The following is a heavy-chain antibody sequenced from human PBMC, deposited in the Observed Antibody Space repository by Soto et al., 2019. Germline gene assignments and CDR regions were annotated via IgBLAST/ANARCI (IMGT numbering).Heavy chain of an antibody. Sequence: GGSMRLSCAASGFTVRDYWMHWVRQAPGKGLVWVSRINDGGSVINYADSVKGRFTISRDDAKNTLYLQMNSLRAEDTAVYYCARGGLEPFDFWGKGALVTSPQ. V-gene: IGHV3-74*01. CDR2: INDGGSVI. J-gene: IGHJ4*02. CDR3: ARGGLEPFDF. CDR1: GFTVRDYW. D-gene: IGHD1-1*01.